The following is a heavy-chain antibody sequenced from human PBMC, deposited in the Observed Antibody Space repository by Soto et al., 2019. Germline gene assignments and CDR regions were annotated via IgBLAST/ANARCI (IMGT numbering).Heavy chain of an antibody. CDR2: IYYSGST. Sequence: QVQLQESGPGLVKPSQTLSLTCTVSGGSISSGGYYWSWIRQHPGKGLEWIGYIYYSGSTYYNPSLKSRVTLSVDTSKNQFSLKLSSVTAADTAVYYCARESGYSYGIHLNYYYGMDVWGQGTTVTVSS. CDR3: ARESGYSYGIHLNYYYGMDV. CDR1: GGSISSGGYY. V-gene: IGHV4-31*03. J-gene: IGHJ6*02. D-gene: IGHD5-18*01.